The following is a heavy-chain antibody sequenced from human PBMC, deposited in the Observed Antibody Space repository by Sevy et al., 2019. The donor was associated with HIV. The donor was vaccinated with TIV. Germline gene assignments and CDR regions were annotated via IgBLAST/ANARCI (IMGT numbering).Heavy chain of an antibody. CDR3: ARGMIVVPVGYYYGMYV. D-gene: IGHD3-22*01. Sequence: GGSLRLSCAASGFTFSSYSMNWVRQAPGKGLEWVSSISSSSSYIYYADSVKGRFTISRDNAKNSLYLQMNSLRAEDTAVYYCARGMIVVPVGYYYGMYVWGQGTTVTVSS. CDR2: ISSSSSYI. J-gene: IGHJ6*02. V-gene: IGHV3-21*01. CDR1: GFTFSSYS.